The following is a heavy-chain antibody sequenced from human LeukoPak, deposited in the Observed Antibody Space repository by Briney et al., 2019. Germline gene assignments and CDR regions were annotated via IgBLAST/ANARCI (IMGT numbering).Heavy chain of an antibody. CDR2: ISAYNGNT. J-gene: IGHJ5*02. CDR3: ARDTGQQLVNWFDP. Sequence: ASVKVSCKASGYTFTSYGISWVRQAPGQGLEWMGWISAYNGNTNYAQKLQGRVTMTTDTSTSTAYMELRSLRSDDTAVYYCARDTGQQLVNWFDPWGQGTLVTVSS. CDR1: GYTFTSYG. V-gene: IGHV1-18*01. D-gene: IGHD6-13*01.